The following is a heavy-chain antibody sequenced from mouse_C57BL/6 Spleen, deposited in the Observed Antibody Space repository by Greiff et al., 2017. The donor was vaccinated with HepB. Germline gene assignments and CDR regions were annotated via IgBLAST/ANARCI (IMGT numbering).Heavy chain of an antibody. CDR1: GFSLTSYG. D-gene: IGHD2-12*01. J-gene: IGHJ4*01. V-gene: IGHV2-6*01. CDR3: ASSYDSYAMDY. CDR2: IWGVGST. Sequence: VMLMESGPGLVAPSQSLSITCTVSGFSLTSYGVDWVRQSPGKGLEWLGVIWGVGSTNYNSALKSRLSISKDNSKSQVFLKMNSLQTDDTAMYYCASSYDSYAMDYWGQGTSVTVSS.